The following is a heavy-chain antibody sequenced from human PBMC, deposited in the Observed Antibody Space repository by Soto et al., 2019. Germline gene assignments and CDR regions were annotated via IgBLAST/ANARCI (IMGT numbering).Heavy chain of an antibody. CDR3: ARGKNDILTGYYYFDY. V-gene: IGHV1-24*01. J-gene: IGHJ4*02. CDR1: GYTLTELS. Sequence: GASVKVSCKVSGYTLTELSMHWVRQAPGKGLEWMGGIGPEDGNTNYAQKLQGRVTMTKDTSTSTAYMELRSLRSDDTAVYYCARGKNDILTGYYYFDYWGQGTLVTVSS. D-gene: IGHD3-9*01. CDR2: IGPEDGNT.